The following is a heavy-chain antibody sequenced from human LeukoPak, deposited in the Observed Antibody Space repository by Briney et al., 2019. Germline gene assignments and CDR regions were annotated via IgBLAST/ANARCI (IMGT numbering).Heavy chain of an antibody. Sequence: PSETLSLTCTVSGGSISSYYWSWIRQPPGKGLEWIGYIYYSGSTNYNPSLKSRVTISVDTSKNQFSLKLCSVTAADTAVYYCARGRITIFGVVITYYYYYYMDVWGKGTTVTVSS. CDR1: GGSISSYY. CDR2: IYYSGST. D-gene: IGHD3-3*01. V-gene: IGHV4-59*01. J-gene: IGHJ6*03. CDR3: ARGRITIFGVVITYYYYYYMDV.